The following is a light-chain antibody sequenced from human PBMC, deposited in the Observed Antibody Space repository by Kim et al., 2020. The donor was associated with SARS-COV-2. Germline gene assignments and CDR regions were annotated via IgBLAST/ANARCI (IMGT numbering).Light chain of an antibody. CDR2: DVT. J-gene: IGLJ3*02. CDR3: SSYTSSSTWV. Sequence: QSVLTQPASVSGSPGQSITISCTGTSSDVGNYDSVSWYQQHPGKAPKLLIYDVTKRPSGVSNRFSVSKSGNTASLTISGLQAEDEADYYCSSYTSSSTWVFGGGTQLTVL. V-gene: IGLV2-14*03. CDR1: SSDVGNYDS.